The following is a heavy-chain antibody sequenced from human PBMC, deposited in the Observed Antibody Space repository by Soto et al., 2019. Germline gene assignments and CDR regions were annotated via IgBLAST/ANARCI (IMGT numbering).Heavy chain of an antibody. J-gene: IGHJ4*02. Sequence: SETLSLTCTVSGVSISSSSYYWGWIRQPPGKGLEWIGSINHSGSTNYNPSLKSRVTISVDTSKNQFSLKLSSVTAADTAVYYCAREGGYSSSWSHFDYWGQGTLVTVSS. CDR3: AREGGYSSSWSHFDY. CDR1: GVSISSSSYY. CDR2: INHSGST. D-gene: IGHD6-13*01. V-gene: IGHV4-39*07.